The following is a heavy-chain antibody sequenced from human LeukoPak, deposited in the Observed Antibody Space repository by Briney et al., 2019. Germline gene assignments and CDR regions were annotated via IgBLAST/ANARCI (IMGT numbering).Heavy chain of an antibody. Sequence: ASVKVSCKVSGYTLTELSMHWVRQAPGKGLEGMGGFDPEDGETNYAQKFQGRVTMTEDTSTDTAYMELSSLRSEDTAVYYCATMVGRRWLQLSYYFDYWGQGTLVTVSS. CDR3: ATMVGRRWLQLSYYFDY. D-gene: IGHD5-24*01. J-gene: IGHJ4*02. CDR1: GYTLTELS. V-gene: IGHV1-24*01. CDR2: FDPEDGET.